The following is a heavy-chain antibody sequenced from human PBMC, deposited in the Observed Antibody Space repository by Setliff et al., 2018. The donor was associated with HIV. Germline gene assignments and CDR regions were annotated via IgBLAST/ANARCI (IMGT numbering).Heavy chain of an antibody. V-gene: IGHV1-18*01. D-gene: IGHD2-15*01. CDR1: GYILGTHE. CDR3: ARDRALRITRVFDL. J-gene: IGHJ4*02. Sequence: GASVKVSCKASGYILGTHEISWVRQAPGQGLEWMGWISVGNSITNYAQKFQARVTMTTDTSTSTAHMDLRSLRSDDTAVYYCARDRALRITRVFDLWGQGTLVTVSS. CDR2: ISVGNSIT.